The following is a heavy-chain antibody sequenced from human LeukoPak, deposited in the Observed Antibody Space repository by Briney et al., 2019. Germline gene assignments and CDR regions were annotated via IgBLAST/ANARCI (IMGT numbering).Heavy chain of an antibody. CDR1: GFTFSSYT. Sequence: PGGSLRLSCAASGFTFSSYTMNWVRQAPGKGLEWVSSIDNDGSYIYYADSVKGRLTLSRDNAENSVHLQMISLRAEDTAVYYCATKYSAGWLFDYWGQGTLVTVSS. J-gene: IGHJ4*02. CDR2: IDNDGSYI. CDR3: ATKYSAGWLFDY. D-gene: IGHD5-12*01. V-gene: IGHV3-21*01.